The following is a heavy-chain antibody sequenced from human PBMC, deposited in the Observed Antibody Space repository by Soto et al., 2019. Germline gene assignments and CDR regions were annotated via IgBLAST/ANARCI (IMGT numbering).Heavy chain of an antibody. CDR3: ARVWGGYYYDSSGYLDY. V-gene: IGHV3-48*03. J-gene: IGHJ4*02. CDR2: INSSGSTR. CDR1: GFTFSSYE. D-gene: IGHD3-22*01. Sequence: GGSLRLSCAASGFTFSSYEMNWVRQAPGKGLGWVSYINSSGSTRYYADSVKGRFTISRDNAKNSLYLQMNSLRAEDTAVYYCARVWGGYYYDSSGYLDYWGQGTMVTVSS.